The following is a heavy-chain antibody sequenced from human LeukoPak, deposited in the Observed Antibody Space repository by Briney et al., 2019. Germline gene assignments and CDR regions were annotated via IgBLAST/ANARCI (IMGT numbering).Heavy chain of an antibody. CDR1: GGSISSHY. CDR2: IYYSGST. D-gene: IGHD6-19*01. Sequence: SETLSLTCTVSGGSISSHYWSWIRQPPGKGLEWIGYIYYSGSTNYNPSLKSRVTISVDTSKNQFSLKLSSVTAADTAVYYCARAGQWLYYFDYWGQGTLVTVSS. J-gene: IGHJ4*02. V-gene: IGHV4-59*11. CDR3: ARAGQWLYYFDY.